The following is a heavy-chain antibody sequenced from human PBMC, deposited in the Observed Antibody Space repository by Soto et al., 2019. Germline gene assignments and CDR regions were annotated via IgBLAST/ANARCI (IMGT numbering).Heavy chain of an antibody. J-gene: IGHJ6*02. CDR3: AREGVAAPYYYYGMDV. Sequence: PSETRSRTWAVSGDSIRSYCWSGIRQPPGKGLEWIGYISYTGSTRYNPSLKSRVTISADTSKNQCSLKLSSVTTADTALYYCAREGVAAPYYYYGMDVWGPGSTVTVSS. CDR2: ISYTGST. CDR1: GDSIRSYC. V-gene: IGHV4-59*01. D-gene: IGHD2-15*01.